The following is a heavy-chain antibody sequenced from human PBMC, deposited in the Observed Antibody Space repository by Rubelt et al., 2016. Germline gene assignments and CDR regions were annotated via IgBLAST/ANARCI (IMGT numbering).Heavy chain of an antibody. CDR3: ASPYYSSGWIIGY. V-gene: IGHV3-30*04. Sequence: SSYVLHWVRQAPGKGLEWVAVISSNGNIKYYADSVNGRFTISRDNSKNTLYLQMNSLRAEDTAVFYCASPYYSSGWIIGYWGQGTLVTVSS. J-gene: IGHJ4*02. CDR2: ISSNGNIK. D-gene: IGHD6-19*01. CDR1: SSYV.